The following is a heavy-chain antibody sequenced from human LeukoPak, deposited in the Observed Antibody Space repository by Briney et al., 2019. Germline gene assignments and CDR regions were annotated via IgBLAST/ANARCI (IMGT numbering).Heavy chain of an antibody. CDR2: IYSGGST. CDR3: ARESTSWYFDL. Sequence: GGSLRLSCAASGFTVSSNYMSWVRQAPGKGLEWVSVIYSGGSTYYADSVKGRFTISRDNSKNTLHLQMNGLRAEDTAVYYCARESTSWYFDLWGRGTLVTVSS. CDR1: GFTVSSNY. D-gene: IGHD2-2*01. V-gene: IGHV3-53*01. J-gene: IGHJ2*01.